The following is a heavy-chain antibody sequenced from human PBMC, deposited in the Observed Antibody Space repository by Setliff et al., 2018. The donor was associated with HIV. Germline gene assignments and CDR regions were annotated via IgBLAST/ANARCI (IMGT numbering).Heavy chain of an antibody. Sequence: GGSLRLSCAASGFTFSNAWMSWVRQAPGKGLEWVGRIKSKTDGGTTDYAAPVKGRFTISRDDSKNTLYLQMNSLRTEDTAVYYCAKDWGSRLSYSFYYMDVWGKGTTVTVSS. CDR2: IKSKTDGGTT. D-gene: IGHD3-16*01. CDR1: GFTFSNAW. CDR3: AKDWGSRLSYSFYYMDV. V-gene: IGHV3-15*01. J-gene: IGHJ6*03.